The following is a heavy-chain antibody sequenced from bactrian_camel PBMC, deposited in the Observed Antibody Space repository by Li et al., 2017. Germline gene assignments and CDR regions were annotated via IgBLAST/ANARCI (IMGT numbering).Heavy chain of an antibody. J-gene: IGHJ4*01. D-gene: IGHD2*01. CDR1: GHTYSINC. V-gene: IGHV3S68*01. Sequence: HVQLVESGGGSVQAGGSLRLSCAATGHTYSINCMGWFRQAPGKERKGVACISTGAGDTMYADAVKGRFTISHDKASNTVYLQMNSLKPEDTAMYICAASGGGNCVISSAYVYWGQGTQVTVS. CDR2: ISTGAGDT. CDR3: AASGGGNCVISSAYVY.